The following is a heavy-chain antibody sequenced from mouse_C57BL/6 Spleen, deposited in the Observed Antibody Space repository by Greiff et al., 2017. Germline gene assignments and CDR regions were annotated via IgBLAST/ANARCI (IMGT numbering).Heavy chain of an antibody. V-gene: IGHV5-12*01. Sequence: EVKVVESGGGLVQPGGSLKLSCAASGFTFSDYYMYWVRQTPEKRLEWVAYISNGGGSTYYPDTVKGRFTISRDNAKNTLYLQMSRLKSEDTAMYYCARHERGKGFAYWGQGTLVTVSA. CDR1: GFTFSDYY. J-gene: IGHJ3*01. CDR3: ARHERGKGFAY. D-gene: IGHD1-3*01. CDR2: ISNGGGST.